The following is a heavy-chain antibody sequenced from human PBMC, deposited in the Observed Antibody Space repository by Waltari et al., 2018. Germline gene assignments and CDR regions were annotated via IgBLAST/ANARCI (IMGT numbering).Heavy chain of an antibody. CDR1: GYSISSGYY. J-gene: IGHJ5*02. V-gene: IGHV4-38-2*01. CDR2: IYHSGST. Sequence: QVQLQESGPGLVKPSETLSLTCAVPGYSISSGYYWGWIRQPPGKGLEWIGSIYHSGSTYYNPSLKSRVTISVDTSKNQFSLKLSSVTAADTAVYYCARQGGRWFDPWGQGTLVTVSS. CDR3: ARQGGRWFDP.